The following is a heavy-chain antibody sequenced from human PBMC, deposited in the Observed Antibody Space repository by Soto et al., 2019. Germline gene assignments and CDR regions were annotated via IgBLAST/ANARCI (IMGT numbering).Heavy chain of an antibody. CDR2: IYYSGST. V-gene: IGHV4-39*01. CDR1: GGSISSSSYY. Sequence: SETLSLTCTVSGGSISSSSYYWGWIRQPPGKGLEWMGGIYYSGSTYYNPSLKSRVTISVDTSKNQFSLKLSSVTAADTAVYYCARPFGGFGGLLSDVYGMDVWGQGTTVTVSS. D-gene: IGHD3-10*01. J-gene: IGHJ6*02. CDR3: ARPFGGFGGLLSDVYGMDV.